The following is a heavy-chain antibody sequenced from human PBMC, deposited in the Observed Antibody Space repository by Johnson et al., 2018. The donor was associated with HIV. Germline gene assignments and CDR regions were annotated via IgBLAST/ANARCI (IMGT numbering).Heavy chain of an antibody. V-gene: IGHV3-23*04. CDR3: ASGEDYGGNFGALDI. CDR1: GFTFSSYA. CDR2: ISGSGGST. J-gene: IGHJ3*02. D-gene: IGHD4-23*01. Sequence: VQLVESGGGLVQHGGSLRLSCAASGFTFSSYAMSWVRQAPGKGLEWVSAISGSGGSTYYADSVKGRFTIARDNSTNTLYLQMNSLRAEDTALEYCASGEDYGGNFGALDIWGQGAMVTVSS.